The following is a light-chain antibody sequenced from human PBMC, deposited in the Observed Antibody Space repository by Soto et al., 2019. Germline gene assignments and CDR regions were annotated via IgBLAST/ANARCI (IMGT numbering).Light chain of an antibody. J-gene: IGKJ1*01. Sequence: DIQMTQSPSTLSGSVGDRVTITCRASQTISSWLAWNQQKSGKAPKLLIYKASTLKSRVPSTFGGSGSGTEFTLTIGSLQPDDFATYYCEHYNSYSEAFGQGTKVERK. CDR2: KAS. CDR1: QTISSW. CDR3: EHYNSYSEA. V-gene: IGKV1-5*03.